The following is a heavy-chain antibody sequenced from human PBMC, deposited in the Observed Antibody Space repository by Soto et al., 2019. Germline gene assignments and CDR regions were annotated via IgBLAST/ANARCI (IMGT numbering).Heavy chain of an antibody. Sequence: EVQLVESGGGLVQPGGSLRLSCAASGFTFSSYAMHWVRQAPGKGLEYVSAISSNGGSTYYANSVKGRFTISRDNSKNTLYLQMGSLRAADMDVYYCARQWLDSYYFDYWGQATLVTVSS. CDR3: ARQWLDSYYFDY. V-gene: IGHV3-64*01. D-gene: IGHD6-19*01. J-gene: IGHJ4*02. CDR2: ISSNGGST. CDR1: GFTFSSYA.